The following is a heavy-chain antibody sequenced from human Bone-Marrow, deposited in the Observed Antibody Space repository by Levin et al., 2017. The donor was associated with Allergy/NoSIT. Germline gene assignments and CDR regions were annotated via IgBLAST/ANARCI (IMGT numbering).Heavy chain of an antibody. CDR3: ARFGNYYDGSAFDY. D-gene: IGHD3-10*01. Sequence: RGESLKISCAASGFIFDKYAMHWVRQAPGSGLEWVAIISYDGGSIFYADSVKGRFTISRDNSKDALYLQMNRLKPDDTAVYYCARFGNYYDGSAFDYWGRGTLVTVSS. V-gene: IGHV3-30*04. CDR1: GFIFDKYA. CDR2: ISYDGGSI. J-gene: IGHJ4*02.